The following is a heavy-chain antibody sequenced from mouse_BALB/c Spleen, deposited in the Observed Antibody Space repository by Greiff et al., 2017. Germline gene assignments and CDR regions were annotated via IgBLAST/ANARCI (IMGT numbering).Heavy chain of an antibody. CDR3: ARTGYYGSRYFDY. V-gene: IGHV3-2*02. J-gene: IGHJ2*01. CDR1: GYSITSDYA. Sequence: EVQLVESGPGLVKPSQSLSLTCTVTGYSITSDYAWNWIRQFPGNKLEWMGYISYSGSTSYNPSLKSRISITRDTSKNQFFLQLNSVTTEDTATYYCARTGYYGSRYFDYWGQGTTLTVSS. CDR2: ISYSGST. D-gene: IGHD1-1*01.